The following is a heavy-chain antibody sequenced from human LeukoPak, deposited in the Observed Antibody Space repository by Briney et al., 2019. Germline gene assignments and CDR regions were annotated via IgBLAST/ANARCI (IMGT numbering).Heavy chain of an antibody. CDR3: ANSYSSSWFHAFDI. Sequence: GGSLRLSCAASGFTFSSYAMSWLRQAPGKGLEWVSAISGSGGSTYYADSVKGRFTISRDNSKNTLYLQMNSLRAEDTAVYYCANSYSSSWFHAFDIWGQGTMVTVSS. D-gene: IGHD6-13*01. J-gene: IGHJ3*02. CDR1: GFTFSSYA. V-gene: IGHV3-23*01. CDR2: ISGSGGST.